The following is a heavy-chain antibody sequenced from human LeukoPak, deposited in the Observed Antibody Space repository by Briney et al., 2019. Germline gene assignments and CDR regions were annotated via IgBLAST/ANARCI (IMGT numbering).Heavy chain of an antibody. CDR3: ARMRYSSGWYNDY. CDR1: GFTVSSNY. D-gene: IGHD6-19*01. J-gene: IGHJ4*02. CDR2: IYSGGST. V-gene: IGHV3-66*01. Sequence: GGSLRLSCAASGFTVSSNYMSWVRQAPGKGLEWVSVIYSGGSTYYADSVKGRFTISRDNSKNTLYLQMNSLRAEDTAVYYCARMRYSSGWYNDYWGQGILVTVSS.